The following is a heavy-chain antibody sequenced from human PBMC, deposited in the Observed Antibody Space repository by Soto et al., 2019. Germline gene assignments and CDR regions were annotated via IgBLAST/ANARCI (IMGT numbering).Heavy chain of an antibody. D-gene: IGHD2-21*02. CDR3: ARGGKVVVTALQFDY. CDR1: GYTFTGYY. J-gene: IGHJ4*02. CDR2: INPNSGGT. Sequence: ASVKVSCKASGYTFTGYYMHWVRQAPGQGLEWMGWINPNSGGTNYAQKFQGWVTMTRDTSISTAYMELSRLRSDDTAVYYCARGGKVVVTALQFDYWGQGTLVTVSS. V-gene: IGHV1-2*04.